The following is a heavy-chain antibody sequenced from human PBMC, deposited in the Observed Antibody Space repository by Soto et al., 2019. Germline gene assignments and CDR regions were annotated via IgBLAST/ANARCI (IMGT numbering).Heavy chain of an antibody. D-gene: IGHD6-13*01. V-gene: IGHV3-23*01. J-gene: IGHJ4*02. Sequence: PGGSLRLSCAASGFSFSSYAMSWVRQAPGKGLEWVSGISGSGGSTYYADSVKGRFTISRDNSKNTLSLQMNSLRPEDTAVYYCVKDKWYNNTWYLDYWGQGTLVTVSS. CDR1: GFSFSSYA. CDR2: ISGSGGST. CDR3: VKDKWYNNTWYLDY.